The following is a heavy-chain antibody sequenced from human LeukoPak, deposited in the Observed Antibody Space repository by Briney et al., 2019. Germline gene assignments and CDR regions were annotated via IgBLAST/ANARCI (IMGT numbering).Heavy chain of an antibody. CDR2: IYHSGST. CDR1: GGSISGSNW. D-gene: IGHD3-10*01. V-gene: IGHV4-4*02. J-gene: IGHJ4*02. Sequence: SGTLSLTCAVSGGSISGSNWWSWVRQPPGKGLEWIGEIYHSGSTNYNPSLKSRVTISVDKSKNQFSLKLSSVTAADTAVYYCARTSLYGSGSYYSDYWGQGTLVTVSS. CDR3: ARTSLYGSGSYYSDY.